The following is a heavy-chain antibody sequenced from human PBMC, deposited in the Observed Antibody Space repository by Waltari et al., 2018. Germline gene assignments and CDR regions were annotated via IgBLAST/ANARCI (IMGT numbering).Heavy chain of an antibody. CDR3: ARAPYRWVTAMVNYGMDV. D-gene: IGHD5-18*01. CDR1: GYSFTSYW. CDR2: IYPGDSDT. J-gene: IGHJ6*02. Sequence: EVQLVQSGAEVKKPGESLKISCKGSGYSFTSYWIGWVRQMPGKGLEWMGIIYPGDSDTRYSPSFQGQVTISADKSISTAYLQWSSLRSEDTAVYYCARAPYRWVTAMVNYGMDVWGQGTTVTVSS. V-gene: IGHV5-51*03.